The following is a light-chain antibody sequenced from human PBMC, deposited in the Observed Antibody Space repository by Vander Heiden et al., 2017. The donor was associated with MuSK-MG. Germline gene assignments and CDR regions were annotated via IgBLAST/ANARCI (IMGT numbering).Light chain of an antibody. Sequence: QSALPQPASVSGSPGPSITISCTGTSSDVGGFNYVSWYHRHPGKAPKLMIYDVSNRPSGVSNRFSGSKSGNTASLTISGLQAEDEADYYCSSYTSSSSLPYVFGTGTKVTVL. CDR1: SSDVGGFNY. J-gene: IGLJ1*01. CDR3: SSYTSSSSLPYV. V-gene: IGLV2-14*03. CDR2: DVS.